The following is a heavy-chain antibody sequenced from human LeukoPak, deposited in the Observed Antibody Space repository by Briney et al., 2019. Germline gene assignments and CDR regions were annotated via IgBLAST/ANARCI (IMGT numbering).Heavy chain of an antibody. CDR3: ARDGPSDAFDI. CDR2: IYTSGST. V-gene: IGHV4-4*07. D-gene: IGHD3/OR15-3a*01. CDR1: GGSISSYY. Sequence: SETLSLTCTDSGGSISSYYWSWIRQPAGKGLEWIGRIYTSGSTNYNPSLKGRVTISVDTSKNQFSLKLSSVTAADTAVYYCARDGPSDAFDIWGQGTMVTVSS. J-gene: IGHJ3*02.